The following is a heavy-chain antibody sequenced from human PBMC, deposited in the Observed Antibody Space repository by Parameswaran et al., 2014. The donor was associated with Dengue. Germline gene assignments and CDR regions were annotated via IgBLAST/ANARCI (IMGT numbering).Heavy chain of an antibody. Sequence: GKGLEWIGRIYTSGRTNYNPSLKSRVTISVDSSKNQFSLKLTSVTAADTAVYYCARGSSGYYYDYWHFDLWGLAPWSPSPQ. CDR2: IYTSGRT. V-gene: IGHV4-61*02. J-gene: IGHJ2*01. D-gene: IGHD3-22*01. CDR3: ARGSSGYYYDYWHFDL.